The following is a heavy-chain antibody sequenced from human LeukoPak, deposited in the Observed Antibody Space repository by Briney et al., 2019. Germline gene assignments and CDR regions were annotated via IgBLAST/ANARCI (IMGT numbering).Heavy chain of an antibody. CDR3: ARVSSSGYGY. J-gene: IGHJ4*02. D-gene: IGHD3-22*01. Sequence: GGSLRLSCAASGFTFSTYAMTWVRQAPGKGLEWVSSISGSGGNTYYADSVKGRFTISRDNAKNSLYLQMNSLRAEDTAVYYYARVSSSGYGYWGQGTLVTVSS. CDR2: ISGSGGNT. V-gene: IGHV3-21*01. CDR1: GFTFSTYA.